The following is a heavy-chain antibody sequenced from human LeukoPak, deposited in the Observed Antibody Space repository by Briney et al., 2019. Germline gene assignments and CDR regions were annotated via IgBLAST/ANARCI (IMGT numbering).Heavy chain of an antibody. V-gene: IGHV3-30*02. D-gene: IGHD2-8*02. CDR3: ATYRQVLLPFES. Sequence: GGSLRLSCAGFGFTFNKYGMHWVRQAPGKGLDWVAFIQFDESQKYYADSVRGRFTISRDNSKSTLSLQMNSLRAEDTAIYYCATYRQVLLPFESWGQGTLVTVSS. J-gene: IGHJ4*02. CDR1: GFTFNKYG. CDR2: IQFDESQK.